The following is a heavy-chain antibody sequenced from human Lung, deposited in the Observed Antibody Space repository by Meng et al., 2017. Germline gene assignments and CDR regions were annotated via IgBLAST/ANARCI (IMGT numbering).Heavy chain of an antibody. CDR1: GGSFSDYY. CDR2: INHSGST. CDR3: ARGPTTMAHDFDY. Sequence: QGQLPQSGAGLLKPSETLSLTCVVSGGSFSDYYWSWIRQPPGKGLEWIGEINHSGSTNYNPSLESRATISVDTSQNNLSLKLSSVTAADSAVYYCARGPTTMAHDFDYWGQGTLVTVSS. J-gene: IGHJ4*02. V-gene: IGHV4-34*01. D-gene: IGHD4-11*01.